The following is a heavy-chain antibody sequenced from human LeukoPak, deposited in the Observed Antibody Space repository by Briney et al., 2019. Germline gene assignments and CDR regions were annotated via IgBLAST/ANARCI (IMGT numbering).Heavy chain of an antibody. D-gene: IGHD6-6*01. CDR2: IRYDGSNK. Sequence: GGSLRLSCAASGFTFSSYGMHWVRQAPGKGLEWVAFIRYDGSNKYYADSVKGRFTISRDNSKNTLYLQMNSLRAEDTAVYYCAKDVLYSSSSLDAFDIWGQGTMVTVSS. CDR1: GFTFSSYG. V-gene: IGHV3-30*02. J-gene: IGHJ3*02. CDR3: AKDVLYSSSSLDAFDI.